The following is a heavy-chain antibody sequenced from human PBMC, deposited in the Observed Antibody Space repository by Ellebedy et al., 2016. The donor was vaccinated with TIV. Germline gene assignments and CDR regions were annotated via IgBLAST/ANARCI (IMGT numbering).Heavy chain of an antibody. CDR2: IKQDGSEK. J-gene: IGHJ4*02. CDR3: AKNWAYIGNSLDY. D-gene: IGHD4-23*01. CDR1: GFTFSNYW. Sequence: GESLKISXAASGFTFSNYWMTWVRQAPGKGLEWVANIKQDGSEKNYADSVKGRFTISRDNAKNTVYLHMKSLRAEDTAVYYCAKNWAYIGNSLDYWGQGTLVTVSS. V-gene: IGHV3-7*01.